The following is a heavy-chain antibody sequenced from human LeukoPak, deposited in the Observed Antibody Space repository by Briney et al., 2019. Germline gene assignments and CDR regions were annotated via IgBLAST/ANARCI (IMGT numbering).Heavy chain of an antibody. D-gene: IGHD3-22*01. CDR3: ARGRNRYYYDSSGYRFGY. Sequence: PSETLSLTCAVYGGSFSGYYWCWIRQPPGKGLEWIGEVNHSGSTNYNPSLKSRVTISVDTSKNQFSLKLSSVTAADTAVYYCARGRNRYYYDSSGYRFGYWGQGTLVTVSS. V-gene: IGHV4-34*01. J-gene: IGHJ4*02. CDR1: GGSFSGYY. CDR2: VNHSGST.